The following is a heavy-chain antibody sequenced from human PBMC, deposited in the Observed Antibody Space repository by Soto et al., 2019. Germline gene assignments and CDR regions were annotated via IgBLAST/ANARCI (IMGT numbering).Heavy chain of an antibody. CDR2: IYPGDSDT. CDR3: ARLGKTAMVRGYFDY. Sequence: GESLKISCKGSGYSFTNYWIGWVRQMPGKGLECMGIIYPGDSDTRYSPSFQGQVTISADKSISTAYLQWSSLKASDTAMYYCARLGKTAMVRGYFDYWGQGTLVTVSS. J-gene: IGHJ4*02. CDR1: GYSFTNYW. V-gene: IGHV5-51*01. D-gene: IGHD5-18*01.